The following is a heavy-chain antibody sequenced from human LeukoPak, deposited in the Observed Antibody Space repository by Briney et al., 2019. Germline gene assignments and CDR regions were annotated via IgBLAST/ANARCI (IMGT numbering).Heavy chain of an antibody. J-gene: IGHJ4*02. CDR3: ARGGYCTNGVCNEIDY. D-gene: IGHD2-8*01. Sequence: ASVKVSCKASGYTFTSYGISWVRQAPGQGLEWMGWISAYNGNTNYAQKLQGRVTMSTDTSASTAYMELRSLRSDDTAVYYCARGGYCTNGVCNEIDYWGQGTLVTVSS. CDR2: ISAYNGNT. V-gene: IGHV1-18*01. CDR1: GYTFTSYG.